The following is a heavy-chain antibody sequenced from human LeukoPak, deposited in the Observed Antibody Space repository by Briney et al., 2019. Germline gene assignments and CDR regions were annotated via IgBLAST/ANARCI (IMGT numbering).Heavy chain of an antibody. Sequence: SSETLSLTRTVSGGSISTYYWSCIRQPPEKGLGWIGYIYDSGSTNYTPSLKSRVTMSIDTSKNQFSLKLTSVTAADTAVYYCARHGSDWSFDYWGRGALVTVSS. CDR3: ARHGSDWSFDY. CDR2: IYDSGST. CDR1: GGSISTYY. D-gene: IGHD6-19*01. J-gene: IGHJ4*02. V-gene: IGHV4-59*08.